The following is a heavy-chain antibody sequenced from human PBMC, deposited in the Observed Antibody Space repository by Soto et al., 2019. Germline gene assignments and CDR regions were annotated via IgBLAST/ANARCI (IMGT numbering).Heavy chain of an antibody. D-gene: IGHD3-10*01. CDR2: INHSGST. CDR1: GGSFSGYY. V-gene: IGHV4-34*01. J-gene: IGHJ6*04. CDR3: ARSTGSGSYYSYYYGMDV. Sequence: SETLSLTCAVYGGSFSGYYWSWIRQPPGKGLEWIGEINHSGSTNYNPSLKSRVTISVDTSKNQFSLKLSSVTAADTAVYYCARSTGSGSYYSYYYGMDVWGEGTTVTVSS.